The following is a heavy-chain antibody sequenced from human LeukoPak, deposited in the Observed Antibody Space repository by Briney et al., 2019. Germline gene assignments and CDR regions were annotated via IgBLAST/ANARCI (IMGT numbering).Heavy chain of an antibody. Sequence: SETLSLTCAVYGFSFSGYYWSWLRQPPGKGLEWIGEINHSGSTNYNPSLRSRVTISVTTFSNHFSLKLRPRTAAAPAVYYCARARLRYCSGGSCYRRGSFDYWGQGTLVTVSS. J-gene: IGHJ4*02. CDR1: GFSFSGYY. CDR3: ARARLRYCSGGSCYRRGSFDY. D-gene: IGHD2-15*01. V-gene: IGHV4-34*01. CDR2: INHSGST.